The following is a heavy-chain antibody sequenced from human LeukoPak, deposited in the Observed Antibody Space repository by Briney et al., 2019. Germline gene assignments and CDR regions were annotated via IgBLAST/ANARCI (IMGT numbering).Heavy chain of an antibody. Sequence: GASVKVSCKASGGTFSSYAISWVRQAPGQGLEWMGRIIPILGIANYAQKFQGRVTITADKSTSTAYMELSSLRSEDTAVYYCARAPYSSSSHYYYGMDVWGQGTTVTVSS. CDR1: GGTFSSYA. J-gene: IGHJ6*02. V-gene: IGHV1-69*04. D-gene: IGHD6-6*01. CDR3: ARAPYSSSSHYYYGMDV. CDR2: IIPILGIA.